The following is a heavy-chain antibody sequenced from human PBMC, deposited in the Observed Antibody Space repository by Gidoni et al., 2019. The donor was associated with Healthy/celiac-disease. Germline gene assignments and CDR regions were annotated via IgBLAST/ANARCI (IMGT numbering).Heavy chain of an antibody. CDR1: GGTFSSYA. J-gene: IGHJ4*02. D-gene: IGHD5-18*01. CDR2: IIPIFGTA. CDR3: ARVDTAMVTVPNFDY. V-gene: IGHV1-69*01. Sequence: QVQLVQSGAEVTKPGSSVQIACKASGGTFSSYAISWVRQAPGQGLEWMGGIIPIFGTANYAQKFQGRVTITADESTSTAYMELSSLRSEDTAVYYCARVDTAMVTVPNFDYWGQGTLVTVSS.